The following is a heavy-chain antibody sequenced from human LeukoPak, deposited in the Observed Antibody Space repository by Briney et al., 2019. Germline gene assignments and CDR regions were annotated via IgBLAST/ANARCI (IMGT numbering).Heavy chain of an antibody. Sequence: GESLRLSCAASGFTFSSYGMSWVRQDPGKGLEWVSAISGSGGSTYYADSVKGRFTISRDNSKNTLYLQMNSLRAEDTAVYYCARRIVATISDWGQGTLVTVSS. D-gene: IGHD5-12*01. CDR3: ARRIVATISD. V-gene: IGHV3-23*01. CDR2: ISGSGGST. CDR1: GFTFSSYG. J-gene: IGHJ4*02.